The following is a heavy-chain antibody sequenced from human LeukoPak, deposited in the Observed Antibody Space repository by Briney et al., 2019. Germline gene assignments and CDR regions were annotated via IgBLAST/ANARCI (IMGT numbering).Heavy chain of an antibody. CDR2: IYTSGST. Sequence: TSETLSLTCTVSGGSISSGSYYWSWIRQPAGKGLEWIGRIYTSGSTNYNPSLKSRVTISVDTSKNQFSLKLSSVTAADTAVYYCARGWGFGGNWFDPWGQGTLVTVSS. CDR1: GGSISSGSYY. V-gene: IGHV4-61*02. CDR3: ARGWGFGGNWFDP. J-gene: IGHJ5*02. D-gene: IGHD3-16*01.